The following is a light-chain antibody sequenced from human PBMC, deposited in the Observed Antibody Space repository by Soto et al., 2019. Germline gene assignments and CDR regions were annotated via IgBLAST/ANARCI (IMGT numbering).Light chain of an antibody. V-gene: IGKV3-20*01. J-gene: IGKJ1*01. CDR2: GAS. CDR3: QQYESSMST. Sequence: EIVLTQSPGTLSLSPGERAPLSCRASQSLSDRFLAWYQQKPGHAPRLLIHGASTRATGIPDRFSGSGSGTDFTLTISRLEPEDFAVYYCQQYESSMSTFGQGTKVDIK. CDR1: QSLSDRF.